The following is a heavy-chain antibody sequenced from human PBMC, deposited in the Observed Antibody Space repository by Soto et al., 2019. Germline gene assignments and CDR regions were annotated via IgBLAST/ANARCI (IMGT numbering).Heavy chain of an antibody. CDR1: GYTFTNYP. D-gene: IGHD2-2*02. J-gene: IGHJ4*02. CDR2: INNGNGDT. V-gene: IGHV1-3*03. Sequence: ASVKVSCKASGYTFTNYPIHWVRQAPGQRLDWMGWINNGNGDTKFSQDFQDRVTITRDTSATTVYMELSSLRFEDTAVYYCGRQYCSSASCYIGGYWGQGTLVTVSS. CDR3: GRQYCSSASCYIGGY.